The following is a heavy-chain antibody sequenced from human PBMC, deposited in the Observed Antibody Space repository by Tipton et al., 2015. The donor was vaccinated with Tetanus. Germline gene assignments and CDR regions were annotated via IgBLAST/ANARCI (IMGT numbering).Heavy chain of an antibody. D-gene: IGHD1-26*01. J-gene: IGHJ4*02. V-gene: IGHV4-4*07. CDR3: ARGLPREPFYLDY. CDR2: IYISGDT. CDR1: GGSVSPYF. Sequence: TLSLTCSVSGGSVSPYFWVWIRQAAGKGLEWIGRIYISGDTNYNPSLKSRVTMLVDTSKNQVSLKLTSVTVADTAVYFCARGLPREPFYLDYWGQGQQVIVSS.